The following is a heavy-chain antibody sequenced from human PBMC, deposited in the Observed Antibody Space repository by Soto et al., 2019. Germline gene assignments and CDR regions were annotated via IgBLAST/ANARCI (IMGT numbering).Heavy chain of an antibody. CDR1: CGTIFTSRYY. J-gene: IGHJ4*02. Sequence: SETLSLTCTVSCGTIFTSRYYWGWIRQPPGKGLEWIGNIYYRGTTYYNPSLKSRVTISVDTSKNQFSLTLSSVTAADTAVYYCAGHGMLTMVRAVIDYWGQGSQVTGSS. CDR3: AGHGMLTMVRAVIDY. D-gene: IGHD3-10*01. V-gene: IGHV4-39*01. CDR2: IYYRGTT.